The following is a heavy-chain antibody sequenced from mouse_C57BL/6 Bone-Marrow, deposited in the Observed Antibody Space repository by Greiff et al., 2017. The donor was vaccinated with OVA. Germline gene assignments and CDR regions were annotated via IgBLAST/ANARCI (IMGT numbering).Heavy chain of an antibody. CDR2: ISGGGGNT. Sequence: VKLMESGGGLVKPGGSLKLSCAASGFTFSSYTMSWVRQTPEKRLEWVATISGGGGNTYYPDSVKGRFTISRDNAKNTLYLQMSSLGSEDTALYYCARRDGYFDYWGQGTTLTVSS. J-gene: IGHJ2*01. CDR1: GFTFSSYT. D-gene: IGHD2-3*01. V-gene: IGHV5-9*01. CDR3: ARRDGYFDY.